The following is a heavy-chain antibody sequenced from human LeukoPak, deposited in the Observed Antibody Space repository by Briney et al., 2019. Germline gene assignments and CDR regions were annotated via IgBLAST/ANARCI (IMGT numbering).Heavy chain of an antibody. D-gene: IGHD2-2*02. CDR3: VRHLGTRHCTGTSCSTPGDY. CDR2: VYPSDSDT. CDR1: GYTFTNYW. Sequence: GESLKISCKGFGYTFTNYWIGWVRQMPGKGLEWMGIVYPSDSDTRYSPSFEGQVTISADKSISTAYLRWSSLRTSDTAMYYCVRHLGTRHCTGTSCSTPGDYWGQGTLVTVSS. J-gene: IGHJ4*02. V-gene: IGHV5-51*01.